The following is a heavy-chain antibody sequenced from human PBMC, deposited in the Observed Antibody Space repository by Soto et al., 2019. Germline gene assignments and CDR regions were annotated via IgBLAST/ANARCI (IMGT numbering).Heavy chain of an antibody. CDR2: ISWNSGII. D-gene: IGHD6-19*01. V-gene: IGHV3-9*01. CDR3: AKSCSRGWAEFFDI. CDR1: GFTFDDYA. Sequence: EVQLVESGGGLVQPGRSLRLFCAASGFTFDDYAIHWVRQSPGRGLEWVSGISWNSGIIGYGDSVKGRFTISRDNGKKALYLQMEILRAEDTALYYRAKSCSRGWAEFFDIWVQGTMVTVSS. J-gene: IGHJ3*02.